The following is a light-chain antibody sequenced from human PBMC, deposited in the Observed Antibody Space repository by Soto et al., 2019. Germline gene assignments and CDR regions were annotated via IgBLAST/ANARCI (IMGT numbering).Light chain of an antibody. V-gene: IGKV1-5*03. CDR1: QSIDSW. J-gene: IGKJ4*01. CDR3: QQYKSFSLT. CDR2: NTS. Sequence: DIQMTQSPYTLSASVGDKVTITCRASQSIDSWLAWYQQKPGKAPKLLIYNTSNLESGVPSRFSGSGSGTAFSLTISSLQPDDFATYYCQQYKSFSLTFGGGTRVEVK.